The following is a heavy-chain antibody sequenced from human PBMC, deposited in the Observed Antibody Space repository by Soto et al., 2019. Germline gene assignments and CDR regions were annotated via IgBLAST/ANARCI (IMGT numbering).Heavy chain of an antibody. CDR3: ARPYDILTGYFPGPYHYYGMDV. CDR1: GGTFSSYA. J-gene: IGHJ6*02. D-gene: IGHD3-9*01. Sequence: RASVKVSCKASGGTFSSYAISWVRQAPGQGLEWMGGIIPIFGTANYAQKFQGRVTITADESTSTAYMELSSLRSEDTAVYYCARPYDILTGYFPGPYHYYGMDVWGQGTTVTVSS. V-gene: IGHV1-69*13. CDR2: IIPIFGTA.